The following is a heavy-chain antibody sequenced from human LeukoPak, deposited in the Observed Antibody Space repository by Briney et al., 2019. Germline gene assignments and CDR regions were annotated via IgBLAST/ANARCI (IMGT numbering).Heavy chain of an antibody. D-gene: IGHD2-15*01. Sequence: PSETLSLTCTVSGGSITNYYWSWIRQPPGKGLEWIGYIYYSGSTNYNPSLKSRVTISVDTSTNPFSLKLSSVTAADTAVYYCARGGWSLDYWGHGTLVTVSS. CDR2: IYYSGST. CDR3: ARGGWSLDY. J-gene: IGHJ4*01. CDR1: GGSITNYY. V-gene: IGHV4-59*01.